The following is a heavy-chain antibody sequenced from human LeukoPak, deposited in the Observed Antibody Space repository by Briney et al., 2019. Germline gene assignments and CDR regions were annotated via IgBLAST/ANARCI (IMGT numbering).Heavy chain of an antibody. CDR1: GFKFDNAR. Sequence: RPGRCLRLSCTASGFKFDNARMDWVRQAPGKGLEWVGRIKSNPDGGTTQYTAPVKDRFTISRDDSKNTLYLQMLSLMTEDTAVYYCITVYSHVSYWGQGSLVTVSS. J-gene: IGHJ4*02. CDR3: ITVYSHVSY. V-gene: IGHV3-15*01. CDR2: IKSNPDGGTT. D-gene: IGHD2-15*01.